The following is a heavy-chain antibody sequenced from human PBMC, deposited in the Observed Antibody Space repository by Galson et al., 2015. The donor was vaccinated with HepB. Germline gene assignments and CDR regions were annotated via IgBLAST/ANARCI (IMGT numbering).Heavy chain of an antibody. CDR1: GFTLSAFG. V-gene: IGHV3-33*01. Sequence: SLRLSCAASGFTLSAFGMHWVRQAPGKGLEYVASIWYDGSDKYHADSVKGRFAISRDNSKNTLYLQMNSLRAEDTAVYYCARSPIMTFGLEKYYHYMDVWGKGTTVTVSS. CDR3: ARSPIMTFGLEKYYHYMDV. D-gene: IGHD3/OR15-3a*01. J-gene: IGHJ6*03. CDR2: IWYDGSDK.